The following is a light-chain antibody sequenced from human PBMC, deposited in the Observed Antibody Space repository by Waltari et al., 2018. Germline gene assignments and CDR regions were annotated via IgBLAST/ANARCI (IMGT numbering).Light chain of an antibody. V-gene: IGLV3-21*02. CDR2: DEC. CDR1: HIGFEG. J-gene: IGLJ3*02. CDR3: QVWDNSGDHWV. Sequence: SYVLPQPPPVPVAPGQTATTSSGGNHIGFEGGQCSQKWPGQAPLLVVCDECDRPSENPERISGSKSGNTATLTISRVEAGDEADYHCQVWDNSGDHWVFGGGTKLTVL.